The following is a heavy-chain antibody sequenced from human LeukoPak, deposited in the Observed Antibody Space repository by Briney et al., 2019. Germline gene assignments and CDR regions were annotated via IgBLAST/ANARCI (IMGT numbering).Heavy chain of an antibody. Sequence: PGGSLRLSCAASGFTFSSYAMHWVRQAPGKGLEWVAVTSYDGSNKYYADSVKGRFTISRDNSKNTLYLQMNSLRAEDTAVYYCARENSGYSSRPDSNWFDPWGQGTLVTVSS. V-gene: IGHV3-30-3*01. CDR2: TSYDGSNK. CDR3: ARENSGYSSRPDSNWFDP. J-gene: IGHJ5*02. D-gene: IGHD6-13*01. CDR1: GFTFSSYA.